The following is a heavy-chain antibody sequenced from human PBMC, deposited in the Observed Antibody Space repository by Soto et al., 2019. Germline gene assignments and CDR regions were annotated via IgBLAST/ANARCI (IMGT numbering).Heavy chain of an antibody. CDR1: GYTFTSYG. V-gene: IGHV1-18*01. J-gene: IGHJ5*02. D-gene: IGHD1-26*01. CDR3: ARIVGADRRWFDP. Sequence: GASVKVSCKASGYTFTSYGISWVRQAPGQGLEWMGWISVYNGNTNYAQKLQGRVTMTTDTSTSTVHMELRSLRSDDTAVYYCARIVGADRRWFDPWGQGTLVTVSS. CDR2: ISVYNGNT.